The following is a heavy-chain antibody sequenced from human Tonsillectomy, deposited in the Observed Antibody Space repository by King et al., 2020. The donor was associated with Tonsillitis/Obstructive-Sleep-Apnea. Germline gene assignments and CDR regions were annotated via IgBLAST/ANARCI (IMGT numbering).Heavy chain of an antibody. V-gene: IGHV2-26*01. CDR3: ARVTLYSSNYYEGYSEF. J-gene: IGHJ4*02. D-gene: IGHD6-13*01. Sequence: TLKESGPVLVKPTETLTLTCTVSGFSLSKAGMGVSWIRQPPGKALEWLAHIFPNDEKSYSTSLKSRFTISKDTSKSQVVLTMTNMDPVDTATYYCARVTLYSSNYYEGYSEFWGQGTLVTVSS. CDR2: IFPNDEK. CDR1: GFSLSKAGMG.